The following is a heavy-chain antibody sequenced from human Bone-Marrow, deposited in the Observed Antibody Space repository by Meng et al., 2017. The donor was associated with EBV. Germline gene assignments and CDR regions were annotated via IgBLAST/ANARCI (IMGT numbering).Heavy chain of an antibody. CDR3: ASESGRGFTPDY. Sequence: QVQLLHFGPKGKNLGSPVKVSCRTSGGTFRSDAGSWVRQAPGQGLEWMGGLIPMVGAPHYAQKFQGRVTIIADESTSTHSMELNSLRSEDTAMYYCASESGRGFTPDYWGQGTLVTVSS. V-gene: IGHV1-69*01. J-gene: IGHJ4*02. CDR1: GGTFRSDA. D-gene: IGHD3-10*01. CDR2: LIPMVGAP.